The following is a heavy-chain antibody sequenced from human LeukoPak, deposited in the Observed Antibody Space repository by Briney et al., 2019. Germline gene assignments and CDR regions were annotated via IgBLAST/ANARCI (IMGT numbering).Heavy chain of an antibody. CDR1: GGSISSGSYY. CDR2: IYTSGST. Sequence: SETLSLTCTVSGGSISSGSYYWSWIRQPAGKGLEWIGRIYTSGSTNYNPSLKSRVTISVDTSKNQFSLKLSSVTAADTAVYYCARDGVPYYYDSSGYSHGAFDIWGQGTMVTVSS. D-gene: IGHD3-22*01. V-gene: IGHV4-61*02. J-gene: IGHJ3*02. CDR3: ARDGVPYYYDSSGYSHGAFDI.